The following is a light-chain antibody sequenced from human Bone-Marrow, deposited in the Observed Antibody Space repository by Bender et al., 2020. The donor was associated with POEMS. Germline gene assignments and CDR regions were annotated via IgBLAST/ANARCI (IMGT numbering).Light chain of an antibody. J-gene: IGLJ1*01. CDR1: SSNVGSYDY. Sequence: QSALTQPRSVSGSPGQSVTISCTGTSSNVGSYDYVSWYQKYPEKAPKLLIYDVTERPSGVPDRFSGSKSGNTASLTISGLQAEDEADYYCSSYAGVDKFVFGTGTKVTVL. V-gene: IGLV2-11*01. CDR3: SSYAGVDKFV. CDR2: DVT.